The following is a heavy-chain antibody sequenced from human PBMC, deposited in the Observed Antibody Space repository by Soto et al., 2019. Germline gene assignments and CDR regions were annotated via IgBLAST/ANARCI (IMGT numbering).Heavy chain of an antibody. CDR3: ARVSDYGDYIDY. Sequence: SETLSLTCTVSGGSISSSSYYWGWIRQPPGKGLEWIGSIYYSGSTYYNPSLQSRVTISVDTSKNQFSLKLSSVTAADTAVYNCARVSDYGDYIDYWGQGTLVTVSS. CDR2: IYYSGST. CDR1: GGSISSSSYY. J-gene: IGHJ4*02. D-gene: IGHD4-17*01. V-gene: IGHV4-39*01.